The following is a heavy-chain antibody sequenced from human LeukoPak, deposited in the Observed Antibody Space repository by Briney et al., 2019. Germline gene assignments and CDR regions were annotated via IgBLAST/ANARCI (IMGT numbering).Heavy chain of an antibody. D-gene: IGHD4-17*01. CDR2: IIPIFGTA. V-gene: IGHV1-69*05. CDR1: GGTFSSHA. CDR3: ARDMTTVTTFDY. J-gene: IGHJ4*02. Sequence: GASVKVSCKASGGTFSSHAISWVRQAPGQGLEWMGGIIPIFGTANYAQKFQGRVTITTDESTSTAYMELSSLRSEDTALYYCARDMTTVTTFDYWGQGTLVTVSS.